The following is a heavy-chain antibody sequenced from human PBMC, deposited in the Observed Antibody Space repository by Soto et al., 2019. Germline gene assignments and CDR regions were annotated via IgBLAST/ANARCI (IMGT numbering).Heavy chain of an antibody. D-gene: IGHD6-19*01. J-gene: IGHJ5*02. CDR1: GGSLSSGGYY. Sequence: SETLSLTCTVSGGSLSSGGYYWSWIRQHPGKGLEWIGCIYYSGSTYYNPSLKSRVTISVDTSKNQFSLKLSSVTAADTAVYYCARTPVAGTRPYHWFDPWGQGTLVTVSS. CDR2: IYYSGST. V-gene: IGHV4-31*03. CDR3: ARTPVAGTRPYHWFDP.